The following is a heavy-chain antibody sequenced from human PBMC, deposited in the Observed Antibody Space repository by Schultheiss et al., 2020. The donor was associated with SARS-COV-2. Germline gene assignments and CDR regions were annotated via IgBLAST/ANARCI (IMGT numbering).Heavy chain of an antibody. J-gene: IGHJ6*02. Sequence: SLKISCAASGFTFDDYAMHWVRQAPGKGLEWVSGISWNSGSIGYADSVKGRFTISRDNAKNSLYLQMNSLRAEDMALYYCAKARAIPPDYYYGMDVWGQGTTVTVSS. CDR3: AKARAIPPDYYYGMDV. CDR2: ISWNSGSI. CDR1: GFTFDDYA. V-gene: IGHV3-9*03.